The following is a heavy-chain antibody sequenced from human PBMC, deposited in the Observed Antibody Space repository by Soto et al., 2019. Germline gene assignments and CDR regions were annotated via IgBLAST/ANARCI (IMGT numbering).Heavy chain of an antibody. Sequence: SEPLSPTCTVSGGSISSDSYYWGWIRQSPEKGLEWIASISYSGSTNYNPSLKSRGTISVDTSKNQFSLKLSSVTAADTAVYFCARVTMVRGVSQFLWFDPWGQGTLVTVSS. D-gene: IGHD3-10*01. CDR3: ARVTMVRGVSQFLWFDP. J-gene: IGHJ5*02. CDR1: GGSISSDSYY. V-gene: IGHV4-39*07. CDR2: ISYSGST.